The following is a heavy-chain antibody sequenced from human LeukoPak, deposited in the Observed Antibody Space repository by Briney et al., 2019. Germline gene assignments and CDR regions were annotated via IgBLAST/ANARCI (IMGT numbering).Heavy chain of an antibody. CDR3: ARDPVAGTFGAFDI. CDR1: GYTFTGYY. CDR2: INPNSGGT. J-gene: IGHJ3*02. Sequence: GASVKVSCKASGYTFTGYYMHWVRQAPGQGLEWMGWINPNSGGTNYAQKFQGRVTMTRDTSISTAYMELSRLRSDDTAVYYCARDPVAGTFGAFDIWGQGTMVIVSS. D-gene: IGHD6-19*01. V-gene: IGHV1-2*02.